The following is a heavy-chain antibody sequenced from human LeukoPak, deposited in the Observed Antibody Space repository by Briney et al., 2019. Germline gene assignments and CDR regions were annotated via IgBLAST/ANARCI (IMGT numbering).Heavy chain of an antibody. CDR2: ISGSGGST. V-gene: IGHV3-23*01. Sequence: GGSLRLSCATSGFTFSSCAMSWVRQAPGKGLEWVSGISGSGGSTYYADSVKGRFTISRDNSKNTLCLQMNSLRAEDTAVYYCAKSVAPYCSGGSCFDAFDIWGQGTMVTVSS. CDR1: GFTFSSCA. J-gene: IGHJ3*02. D-gene: IGHD2-15*01. CDR3: AKSVAPYCSGGSCFDAFDI.